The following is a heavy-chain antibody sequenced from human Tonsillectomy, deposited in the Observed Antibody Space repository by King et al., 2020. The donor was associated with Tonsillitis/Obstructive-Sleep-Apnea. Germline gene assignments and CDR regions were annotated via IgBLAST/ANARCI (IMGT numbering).Heavy chain of an antibody. CDR3: ARLRYCSRASCYEGFDY. V-gene: IGHV3-48*02. CDR1: GFTFSSYS. CDR2: ISSSNNTV. J-gene: IGHJ4*02. Sequence: VQLVESGGGLVQPGGSLRLSCAASGFTFSSYSMNWVRQAPGKGLEWVSYISSSNNTVYYAESVKGRFTISRDNAKNSLYLQRNSLRDEDTAVYYCARLRYCSRASCYEGFDYWGQGTLVTVSS. D-gene: IGHD2-2*01.